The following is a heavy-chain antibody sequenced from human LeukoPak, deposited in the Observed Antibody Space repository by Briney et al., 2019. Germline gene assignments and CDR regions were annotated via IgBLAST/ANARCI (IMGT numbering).Heavy chain of an antibody. D-gene: IGHD1-26*01. Sequence: GGCLRLACAASGFTFSDYYGGSIRQARGRGLGWDSYISSSGSTIYYADSVKGRSTISRDNAKNSLYLQMNSLRAEDTAVYYCARASNSGSYYYGMDVWGQGTTVTVSS. V-gene: IGHV3-11*01. CDR3: ARASNSGSYYYGMDV. J-gene: IGHJ6*02. CDR1: GFTFSDYY. CDR2: ISSSGSTI.